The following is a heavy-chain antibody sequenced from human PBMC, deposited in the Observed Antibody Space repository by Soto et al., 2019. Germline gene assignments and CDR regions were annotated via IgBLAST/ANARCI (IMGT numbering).Heavy chain of an antibody. CDR1: GFTFSNYG. Sequence: QVQLVESGGGVVQPGTSLRLSCVACGFTFSNYGMHWARQAPGKGLEWVAYLQYDGNNIHYSDSVQGRFTISRDNSRNTVYLQMNSLRAEDTALYYCARNPRPTYGDYADYWGQGTLVTVSS. D-gene: IGHD4-17*01. CDR2: LQYDGNNI. J-gene: IGHJ4*02. CDR3: ARNPRPTYGDYADY. V-gene: IGHV3-33*05.